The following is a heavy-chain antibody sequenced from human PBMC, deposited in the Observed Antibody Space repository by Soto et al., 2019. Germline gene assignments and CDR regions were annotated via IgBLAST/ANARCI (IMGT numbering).Heavy chain of an antibody. J-gene: IGHJ6*02. CDR3: AKDLDVVMVLSATRGLDV. D-gene: IGHD2-15*01. CDR2: ISYDGRSE. Sequence: PGGELRHSCVASRLTSRKFGMHSVRLAPGKGLEWVAGISYDGRSESYVDSVRGRFTLSRDNSKNTLSLQIISLRPEDTGVYYCAKDLDVVMVLSATRGLDVWGQGT. CDR1: RLTSRKFG. V-gene: IGHV3-30*18.